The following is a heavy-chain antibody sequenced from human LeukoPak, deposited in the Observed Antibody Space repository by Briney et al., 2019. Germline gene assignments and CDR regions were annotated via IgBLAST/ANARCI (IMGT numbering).Heavy chain of an antibody. D-gene: IGHD3-3*01. CDR3: ARVESHYEIDD. CDR2: IIPILGIA. J-gene: IGHJ4*02. V-gene: IGHV1-69*04. Sequence: SVKVSCKASGGTFSSYAISWVRQAPGQGLEWMGRIIPILGIANYAQKFQGRVTITADKSTSTAYMELSSLRSEDTAVYYCARVESHYEIDDWGQGTLVTVSS. CDR1: GGTFSSYA.